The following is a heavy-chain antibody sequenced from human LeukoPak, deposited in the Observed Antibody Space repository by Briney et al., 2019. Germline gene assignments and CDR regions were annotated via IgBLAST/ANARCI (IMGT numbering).Heavy chain of an antibody. CDR1: GGSISSDY. CDR2: IYYSGST. Sequence: PSETLSLTCTVSGGSISSDYWTWIRQPPGKGLEWIGYIYYSGSTNYNPSLRSRVTISVDTSKNQFSLKLTSVTAADTAVYYCARRRSGSSSEFDPWGQGTLVTVSP. CDR3: ARRRSGSSSEFDP. J-gene: IGHJ5*02. D-gene: IGHD6-6*01. V-gene: IGHV4-59*08.